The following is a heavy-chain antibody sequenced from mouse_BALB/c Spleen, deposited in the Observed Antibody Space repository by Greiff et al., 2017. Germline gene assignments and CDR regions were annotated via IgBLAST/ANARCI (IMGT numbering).Heavy chain of an antibody. CDR1: GFTFSSFG. CDR2: ISSGSSTI. Sequence: EVQGVESGGGLVQPGGSRKLSCAASGFTFSSFGMHWVRQAPEKGLEWVAYISSGSSTIYYADTVKGRFTISRDNPKNTLFLQMTSLRSEDTAMYYCAREGYFDYWGQGTTLTVSS. V-gene: IGHV5-17*02. CDR3: AREGYFDY. J-gene: IGHJ2*01.